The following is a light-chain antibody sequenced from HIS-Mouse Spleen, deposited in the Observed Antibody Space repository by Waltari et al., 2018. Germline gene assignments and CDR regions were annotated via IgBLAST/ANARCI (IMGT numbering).Light chain of an antibody. V-gene: IGKV1-5*03. J-gene: IGKJ1*01. Sequence: DIQMTQSPSTLSASVGDRVTITCRASQSISSWLAWYQPKPGKDPKLLIYKASSLESGVPSRFSGSRAGTEFTLTISSLQPDDFATYYCQQYNSFTWTFGQGTKVEIK. CDR2: KAS. CDR3: QQYNSFTWT. CDR1: QSISSW.